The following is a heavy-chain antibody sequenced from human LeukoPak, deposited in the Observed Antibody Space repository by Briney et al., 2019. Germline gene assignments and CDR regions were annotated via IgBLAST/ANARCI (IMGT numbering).Heavy chain of an antibody. Sequence: GGPVRLSCAASGLPYSSYWMHCAPQAPGRALVWVSRINSDGSNTSYADSVKGRLTISRDNAKNTLYLQMNSLRAEDTAVYYCARYYDYVWGSYLDYWGQGTLVTVSS. J-gene: IGHJ4*02. CDR3: ARYYDYVWGSYLDY. CDR2: INSDGSNT. V-gene: IGHV3-74*01. CDR1: GLPYSSYW. D-gene: IGHD3-16*02.